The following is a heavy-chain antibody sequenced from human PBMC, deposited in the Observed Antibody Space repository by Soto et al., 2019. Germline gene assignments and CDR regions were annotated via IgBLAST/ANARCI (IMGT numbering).Heavy chain of an antibody. V-gene: IGHV3-74*01. CDR1: GSTFSNDW. CDR2: INSDGSST. Sequence: EVQLVESGGGLLQPGGSLRLSCAVSGSTFSNDWMHWVRQAPGKGLVWVSHINSDGSSTTYADFVKGRFTIARDNAKNTFYLQMNSRRAEDTTVYYCARDRSYSLDVWGQGTTVPVSS. CDR3: ARDRSYSLDV. J-gene: IGHJ6*02.